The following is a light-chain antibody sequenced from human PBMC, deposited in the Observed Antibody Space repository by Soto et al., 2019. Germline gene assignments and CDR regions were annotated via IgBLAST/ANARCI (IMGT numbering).Light chain of an antibody. CDR3: QQSYSTPSIT. Sequence: DIQMTQSPYSLSASVGDRVTITCRASRSISSYLNWYQQKPGKAPKLLIYAASSLQSGVPSRFSGSGSGTAFTLTISSLQPADFATYYCQQSYSTPSITFGQGTRLEIK. V-gene: IGKV1-39*01. J-gene: IGKJ5*01. CDR2: AAS. CDR1: RSISSY.